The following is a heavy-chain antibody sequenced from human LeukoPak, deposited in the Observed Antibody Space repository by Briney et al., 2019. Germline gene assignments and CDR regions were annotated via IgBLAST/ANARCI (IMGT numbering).Heavy chain of an antibody. CDR2: ISYDGSNK. J-gene: IGHJ3*02. Sequence: GGSLRLSCAASGFTFSSYAMYWVRQAPGKGLEWVAVISYDGSNKYYADSVKGRFTISRDNSKNTLYLQMNSLRAEDTAVYYCARESGTAFDIWGQGTMVTVSS. V-gene: IGHV3-30*04. CDR3: ARESGTAFDI. CDR1: GFTFSSYA. D-gene: IGHD1-26*01.